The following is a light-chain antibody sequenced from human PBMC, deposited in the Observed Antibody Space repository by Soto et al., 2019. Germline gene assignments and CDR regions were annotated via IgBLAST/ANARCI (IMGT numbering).Light chain of an antibody. J-gene: IGKJ1*01. V-gene: IGKV3-20*01. Sequence: EIVLTQSPGTLSLSPGERATLSCRASQSVSSSYVAWYQQKPGQAPRLLIYGASCRASGIPDRFSGSGSGTDYTLTTSSLEHEDVAVYYCQQYGSSPPWTFGQGTKVEIK. CDR1: QSVSSSY. CDR3: QQYGSSPPWT. CDR2: GAS.